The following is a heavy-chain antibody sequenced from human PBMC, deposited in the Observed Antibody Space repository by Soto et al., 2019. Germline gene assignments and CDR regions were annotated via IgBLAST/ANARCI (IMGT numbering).Heavy chain of an antibody. D-gene: IGHD5-18*01. Sequence: EVQLVESGGGLIQPGGSLRLSCAASGFSVSSNYMSWVHQAPGKGLEWVSVTYSGGNTYYADSVKGRFTISRDNSKNTLYLQMNSLRAEDTAVYYCARGNGYPTRFDYWGQGTLVTVSS. CDR1: GFSVSSNY. J-gene: IGHJ4*02. V-gene: IGHV3-53*01. CDR2: TYSGGNT. CDR3: ARGNGYPTRFDY.